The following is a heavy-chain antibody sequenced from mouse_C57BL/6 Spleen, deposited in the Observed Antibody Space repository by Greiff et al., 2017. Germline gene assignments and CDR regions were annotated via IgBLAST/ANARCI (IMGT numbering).Heavy chain of an antibody. D-gene: IGHD1-1*01. J-gene: IGHJ2*01. V-gene: IGHV1-74*01. Sequence: QVQLQQPGAELVKPGASVKVSCKASGYTFTSYWMHWVKQRPGQGLEWIGRIHPSDSDTNYNQKFKGKATLTVDKSSSTAYMQRSSLTSEDAAVYDCAIGGYYCGSRADFDYWGQGTTLTVSS. CDR2: IHPSDSDT. CDR1: GYTFTSYW. CDR3: AIGGYYCGSRADFDY.